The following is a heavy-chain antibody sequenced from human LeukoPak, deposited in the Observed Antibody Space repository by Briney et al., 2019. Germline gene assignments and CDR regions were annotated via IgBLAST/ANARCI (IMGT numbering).Heavy chain of an antibody. CDR2: ISSGGTT. J-gene: IGHJ4*02. D-gene: IGHD6-19*01. Sequence: GGSLRLSCAASGFTSSSYAMSWVRQAPGKGLAWVSTISSGGTTYYADSVKGRFTISRDNSKNTLYLQMNSLRAEDTAIYYCAKDYITVAALSGAFDYWGQGTLVTVSS. V-gene: IGHV3-23*01. CDR1: GFTSSSYA. CDR3: AKDYITVAALSGAFDY.